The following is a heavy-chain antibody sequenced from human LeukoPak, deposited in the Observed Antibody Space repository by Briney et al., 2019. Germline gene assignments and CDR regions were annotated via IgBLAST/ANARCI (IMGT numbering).Heavy chain of an antibody. D-gene: IGHD3-16*01. CDR1: GGAISRYY. J-gene: IGHJ6*02. CDR2: IYHSGST. Sequence: SETLSLTCTVSGGAISRYYWTWIRQPPGKGREWIGYIYHSGSTNYDPSLKSRVTISVDTSKNQFSLKLGSVTAADTAVYYCARGVWPSAYYYYGMDVWGQGTTVTVSS. V-gene: IGHV4-59*01. CDR3: ARGVWPSAYYYYGMDV.